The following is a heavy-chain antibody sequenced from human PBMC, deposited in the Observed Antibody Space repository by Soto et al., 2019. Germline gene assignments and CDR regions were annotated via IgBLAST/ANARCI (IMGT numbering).Heavy chain of an antibody. D-gene: IGHD3-10*01. Sequence: EVQLLESGGGLVQPGGSLRLSCAASGLTFSNYAMSWVRQAPGKGLEWVTAISGSGDTDYADSVKGRFTISRDNSKNTLYLQMNSLRAEDTAVYYCATLKFGLKYYFDYWGQGTLVTVSS. J-gene: IGHJ4*02. V-gene: IGHV3-23*01. CDR2: ISGSGDT. CDR1: GLTFSNYA. CDR3: ATLKFGLKYYFDY.